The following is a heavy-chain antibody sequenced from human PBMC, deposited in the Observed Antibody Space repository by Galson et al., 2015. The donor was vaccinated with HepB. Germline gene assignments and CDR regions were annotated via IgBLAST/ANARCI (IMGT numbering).Heavy chain of an antibody. CDR2: ISWDGGST. D-gene: IGHD4-11*01. CDR1: GFTFDDYT. V-gene: IGHV3-43*01. J-gene: IGHJ4*02. CDR3: AKGLFPRVTTVTILNHGFDY. Sequence: RLSCAASGFTFDDYTMHWVRQAPGKGLEWVSLISWDGGSTYYADSVKGRFTISRDNSKNSLYLQMNSLRTEDTALYYCAKGLFPRVTTVTILNHGFDYWGQGTLVTVSP.